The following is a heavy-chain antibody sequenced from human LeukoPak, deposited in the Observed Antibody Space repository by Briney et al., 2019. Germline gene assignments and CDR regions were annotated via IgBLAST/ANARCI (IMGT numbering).Heavy chain of an antibody. Sequence: SETLSLTCAVYGGSFSGYYWSWIRRPPGKGLEWIGEINHSGSTNYNPSLKSRVTISVDTSKNQFSLKLSSVTAADTAVYYCARLSSSLDYYFDYWGQGTLVTVSS. CDR3: ARLSSSLDYYFDY. CDR2: INHSGST. CDR1: GGSFSGYY. J-gene: IGHJ4*02. V-gene: IGHV4-34*01. D-gene: IGHD6-13*01.